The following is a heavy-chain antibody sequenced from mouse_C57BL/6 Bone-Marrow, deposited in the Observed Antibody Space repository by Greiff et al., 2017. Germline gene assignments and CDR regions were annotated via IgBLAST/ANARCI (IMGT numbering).Heavy chain of an antibody. D-gene: IGHD2-14*01. J-gene: IGHJ1*03. V-gene: IGHV1-55*01. CDR2: IYPGSGST. CDR1: GYTFTSYW. CDR3: ERPYYRNYWYFDG. Sequence: QVQLQQPGAELVKPGASVKMSCKASGYTFTSYWITWVKQRPGQGLEWIGDIYPGSGSTNYNEKFKSKATLTVDPSSSTAYMQLSSLTSEDSAVYYWERPYYRNYWYFDGWGTGTTVTVSS.